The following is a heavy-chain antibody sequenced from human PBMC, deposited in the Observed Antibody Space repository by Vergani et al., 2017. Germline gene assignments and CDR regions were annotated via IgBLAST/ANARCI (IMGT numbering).Heavy chain of an antibody. V-gene: IGHV4-59*01. Sequence: QVQLQESGPGLVKPSETLSLTCTVSGGSISSYYWSWIRQPPGKGLEWIGFIYYSGSTNYNPSLKSRVTISVETSKNQFSLKLSSMTAADTAVYYCARSIAAAGTFGYWFDPWGQGTLVTVSS. D-gene: IGHD6-13*01. CDR1: GGSISSYY. CDR3: ARSIAAAGTFGYWFDP. CDR2: IYYSGST. J-gene: IGHJ5*02.